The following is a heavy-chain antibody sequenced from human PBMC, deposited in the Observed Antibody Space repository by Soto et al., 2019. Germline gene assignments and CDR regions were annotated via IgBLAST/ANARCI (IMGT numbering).Heavy chain of an antibody. CDR3: ARGHAFNYAGFGG. Sequence: ASVTVACRSSGCTVGYFDINWLVLAAGKGPEWMGWMNAKSGDTFSAQRFQGKFSMTWDTSLNTAYMEVGSLTSDDAAIYYCARGHAFNYAGFGGWGQGTTV. V-gene: IGHV1-8*01. CDR2: MNAKSGDT. D-gene: IGHD3-16*01. CDR1: GCTVGYFD. J-gene: IGHJ6*02.